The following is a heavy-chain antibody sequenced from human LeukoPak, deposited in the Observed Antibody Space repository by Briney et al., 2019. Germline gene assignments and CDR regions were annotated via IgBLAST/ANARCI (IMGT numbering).Heavy chain of an antibody. CDR3: ARDKIAVAEIAHYY. CDR2: IIPILGIA. D-gene: IGHD6-19*01. V-gene: IGHV1-69*04. J-gene: IGHJ4*02. CDR1: GGTFSSYV. Sequence: SVKVSCKASGGTFSSYVISWVRQAPGQGLEWMGRIIPILGIANYAQKFQGRVTITADKSTSTAYMELSSLRSEDTAVYYCARDKIAVAEIAHYYWGQGTLVTVSS.